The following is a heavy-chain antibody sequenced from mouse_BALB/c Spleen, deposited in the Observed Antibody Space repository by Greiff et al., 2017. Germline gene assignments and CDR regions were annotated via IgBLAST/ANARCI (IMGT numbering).Heavy chain of an antibody. J-gene: IGHJ3*01. CDR1: GFTFTDYY. CDR3: AKDTAY. Sequence: EVQLVESGGGLVQPGGSLRLSCATSGFTFTDYYMSWVRQPPGKALEWLGFIRNKANGYTTEYSASVKGRFTISRDNSQSILYLQMKTLGAEDSATYYCAKDTAYWGQGTLVTVSA. V-gene: IGHV7-3*02. CDR2: IRNKANGYTT.